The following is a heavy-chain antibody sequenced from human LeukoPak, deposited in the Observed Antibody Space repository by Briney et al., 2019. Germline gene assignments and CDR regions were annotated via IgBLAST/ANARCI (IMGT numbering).Heavy chain of an antibody. CDR2: IYYSGST. J-gene: IGHJ6*02. CDR1: GDSISSYY. CDR3: ARDLRPHYSSSWYLTPPSYYGMDV. D-gene: IGHD6-13*01. V-gene: IGHV4-59*01. Sequence: PSETLSLTCTVSGDSISSYYWSWIRQPPGKGLEWIGYIYYSGSTNYNPSLKSRVTISVDTSKNQFSLKLSSVTAADTAVYYCARDLRPHYSSSWYLTPPSYYGMDVWGQGTTVTVSS.